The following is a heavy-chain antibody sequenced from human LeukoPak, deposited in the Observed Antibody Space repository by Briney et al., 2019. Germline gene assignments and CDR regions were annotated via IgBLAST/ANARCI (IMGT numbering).Heavy chain of an antibody. CDR1: GYTFTSYD. D-gene: IGHD3-10*01. CDR2: MKPNSGNT. CDR3: ARITTMVRGVLSY. Sequence: ASVKVSCKASGYTFTSYDINWVRPATGQGLEWMGWMKPNSGNTGYAQKFQGRVTMTRNTSISTAYMELSSLRSEDTAVYYCARITTMVRGVLSYWGQGTLVTVSS. J-gene: IGHJ4*02. V-gene: IGHV1-8*01.